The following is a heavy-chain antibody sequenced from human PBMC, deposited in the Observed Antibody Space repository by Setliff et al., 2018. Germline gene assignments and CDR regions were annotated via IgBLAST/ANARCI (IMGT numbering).Heavy chain of an antibody. CDR3: AREGVDTRSSTDYRYYMDV. Sequence: SVKVSCKASGGTFRSYGISWVRQAPGQGLGWMGGTIPMFGSANYAQKFQGRVTIITDESTSTAYMELSSLRSEDTAVYFCAREGVDTRSSTDYRYYMDVWGKGTTVTVSS. CDR1: GGTFRSYG. CDR2: TIPMFGSA. J-gene: IGHJ6*03. V-gene: IGHV1-69*05. D-gene: IGHD5-18*01.